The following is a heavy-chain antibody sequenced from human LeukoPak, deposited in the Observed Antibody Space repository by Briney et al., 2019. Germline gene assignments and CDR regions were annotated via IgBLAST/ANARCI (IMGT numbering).Heavy chain of an antibody. J-gene: IGHJ4*02. V-gene: IGHV4-30-2*01. CDR2: IYHSGST. Sequence: PSETLSLTCTVSGGSISSGGYYWSWIRQPPGKGLEWIGYIYHSGSTYYNPSLKSRVTISVDRSKNQFSLKLSSVTAADTAVYYCATRGGNSDYWGQGTLVTVSS. CDR1: GGSISSGGYY. CDR3: ATRGGNSDY. D-gene: IGHD4-23*01.